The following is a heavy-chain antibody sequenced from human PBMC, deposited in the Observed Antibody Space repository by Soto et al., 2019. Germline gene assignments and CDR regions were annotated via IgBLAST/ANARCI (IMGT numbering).Heavy chain of an antibody. J-gene: IGHJ6*01. Sequence: DKGLECVAVISYDGSNKYYADAVKGRLIISRDNSKNTLYLQMNSLRAEDTALYFCARGGDASFSYGLDV. CDR3: ARGGDASFSYGLDV. D-gene: IGHD3-10*01. CDR2: ISYDGSNK. V-gene: IGHV3-30*01.